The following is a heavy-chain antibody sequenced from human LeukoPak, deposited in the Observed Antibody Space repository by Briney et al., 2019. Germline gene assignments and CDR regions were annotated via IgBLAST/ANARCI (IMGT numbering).Heavy chain of an antibody. J-gene: IGHJ4*02. CDR1: GFTFSSFG. D-gene: IGHD6-13*01. Sequence: GGSLRLSCAASGFTFSSFGMIWVRQAPGKGLEWVSAISGSGGSIYYADSVKGRFTISRDNSKNTLFLQMSSLRAEDTAEYYCAKDAIDVYSSSWLWYFDSWGPGTRVTVSS. V-gene: IGHV3-23*01. CDR3: AKDAIDVYSSSWLWYFDS. CDR2: ISGSGGSI.